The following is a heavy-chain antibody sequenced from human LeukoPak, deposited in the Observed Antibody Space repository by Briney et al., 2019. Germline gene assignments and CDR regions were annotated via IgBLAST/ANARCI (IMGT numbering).Heavy chain of an antibody. Sequence: GGSLRLSCAASGFTFSSYGMSWARQAPGKGLEWVSTISGSGGSTYYADSVKGRFTISRDNSKNTLYLQMNSLRAEDTAVYYCAKMVHTEQWLVPFDYWGQGTLVTVSS. V-gene: IGHV3-23*01. CDR2: ISGSGGST. J-gene: IGHJ4*02. CDR3: AKMVHTEQWLVPFDY. CDR1: GFTFSSYG. D-gene: IGHD6-19*01.